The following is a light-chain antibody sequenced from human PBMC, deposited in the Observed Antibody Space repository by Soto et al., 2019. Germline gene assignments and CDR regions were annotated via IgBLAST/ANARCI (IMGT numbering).Light chain of an antibody. J-gene: IGLJ1*01. CDR3: SSYTSSSTLLYV. CDR2: DVS. V-gene: IGLV2-14*01. Sequence: QSVLTQPASVSGSPGQSITISCTGTSSDVGGYNYVSWYQQHPGKAPKLMIYDVSNRPSGVSNRFSGSKSGNTASLTISGLQAKDEADYYCSSYTSSSTLLYVFGTGTKVTVL. CDR1: SSDVGGYNY.